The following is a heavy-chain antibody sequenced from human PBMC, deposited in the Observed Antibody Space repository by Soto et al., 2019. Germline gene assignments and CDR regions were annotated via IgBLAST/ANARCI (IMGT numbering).Heavy chain of an antibody. D-gene: IGHD3-3*01. Sequence: SETLSLTCTVSGGSISSYYWSWIRQPPGKGLEWIGYIYYSGSTNYNPSLKSRVTISVDTSKNQFSLKLSSVTAADTAVYYCARVVDFWSGYYHFDDWGQGTLVTVSS. CDR3: ARVVDFWSGYYHFDD. CDR1: GGSISSYY. V-gene: IGHV4-59*01. CDR2: IYYSGST. J-gene: IGHJ4*02.